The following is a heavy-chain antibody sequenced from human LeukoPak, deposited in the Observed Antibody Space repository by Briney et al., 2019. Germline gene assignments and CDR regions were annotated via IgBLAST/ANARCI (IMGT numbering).Heavy chain of an antibody. D-gene: IGHD3-3*01. CDR2: ISWNSGSI. CDR3: ARVRDYYMDV. J-gene: IGHJ6*03. CDR1: GFTFDDYA. V-gene: IGHV3-9*01. Sequence: PGGSLRLSCAASGFTFDDYAMHWVRQAPGKGLEWVSGISWNSGSIGYADSVKGRFTISRGNAKNSLYLQMNSLRAEDTAVYYCARVRDYYMDVWGKGTTATISS.